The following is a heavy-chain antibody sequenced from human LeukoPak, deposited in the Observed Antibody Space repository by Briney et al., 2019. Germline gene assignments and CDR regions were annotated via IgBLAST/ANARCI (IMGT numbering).Heavy chain of an antibody. D-gene: IGHD3-22*01. Sequence: GASVKVSCKASGGTFSRFTISWVRQAPGQGFEWMGGITPIFGTANFAQKFQGRVSITADGSTSTALMELSSLRSEDTAVYYCAREWGLESSGYYYAYWGQGTLVTVSS. J-gene: IGHJ4*02. CDR1: GGTFSRFT. CDR3: AREWGLESSGYYYAY. V-gene: IGHV1-69*13. CDR2: ITPIFGTA.